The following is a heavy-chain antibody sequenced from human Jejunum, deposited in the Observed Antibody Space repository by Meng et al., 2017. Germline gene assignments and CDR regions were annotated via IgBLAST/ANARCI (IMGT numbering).Heavy chain of an antibody. CDR2: IKSKTDGETT. Sequence: EVQRVESGGGLVKPGGSLRLSCAASGLTFNNAWMGWVRQAPGKGLEWVGRIKSKTDGETTDYAAPVKGRFTISRDDSQNTLYLQMNTLKTEDTAVYYCTTVGEAQYWGQGTLVTVSS. CDR3: TTVGEAQY. D-gene: IGHD3-10*01. J-gene: IGHJ1*01. CDR1: GLTFNNAW. V-gene: IGHV3-15*01.